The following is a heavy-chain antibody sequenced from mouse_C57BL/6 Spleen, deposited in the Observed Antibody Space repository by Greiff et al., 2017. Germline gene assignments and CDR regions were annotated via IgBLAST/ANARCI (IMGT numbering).Heavy chain of an antibody. CDR1: GFTFSDYG. V-gene: IGHV5-17*01. Sequence: EVQGVESGGGLVKPGGSLKLSCAASGFTFSDYGMHWVRQAPEKGLEWVAYISSGSSTIYYADTVKGRFTISRDNAKNTLFLQMTSLRSEDTAMYYCATAYYSNYVGFAYWGQGTLVTVSA. CDR2: ISSGSSTI. J-gene: IGHJ3*01. D-gene: IGHD2-5*01. CDR3: ATAYYSNYVGFAY.